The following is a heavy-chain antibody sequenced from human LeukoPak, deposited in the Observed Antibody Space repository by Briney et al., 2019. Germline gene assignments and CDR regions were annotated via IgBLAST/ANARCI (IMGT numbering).Heavy chain of an antibody. CDR3: ARQVGSVWLFDY. J-gene: IGHJ4*02. Sequence: SETLSLTCTVSGGSITVYYWTWIRQSPEKGLEWIGYIYYTGSTNYNPSLKSRVTMSVDTSKNQFSLKLSSVTAADTAVYYCARQVGSVWLFDYWGQGSLVTVSS. V-gene: IGHV4-59*08. CDR1: GGSITVYY. D-gene: IGHD6-19*01. CDR2: IYYTGST.